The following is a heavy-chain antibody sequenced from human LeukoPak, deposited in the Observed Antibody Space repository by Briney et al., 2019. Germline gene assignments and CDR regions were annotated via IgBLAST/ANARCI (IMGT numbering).Heavy chain of an antibody. J-gene: IGHJ4*02. V-gene: IGHV3-23*01. CDR3: AKDYPDVPARISTLGPFFDD. CDR2: ITSGFTT. D-gene: IGHD2-2*01. Sequence: GGSLRLSCAAPGFTFNTYAMSWVRQAPGKGLEWVSTITSGFTTYYADSVKGRFIISRDNSKNTVYLQMFSLRAEDTALYSCAKDYPDVPARISTLGPFFDDWGPGILVTVSS. CDR1: GFTFNTYA.